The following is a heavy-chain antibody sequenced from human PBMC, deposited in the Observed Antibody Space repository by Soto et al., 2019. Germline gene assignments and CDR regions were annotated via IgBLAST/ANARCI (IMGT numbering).Heavy chain of an antibody. CDR2: IYYSGST. CDR3: ARHTPHPIINWNYVPWFDP. V-gene: IGHV4-39*01. D-gene: IGHD1-7*01. Sequence: SETLSLTCAVYGGSFSSSSYYWGWIRQPPGKGLEWIGSIYYSGSTYYNPSLKSRVTISVDTSKNQFSLKLSSVTAADTAVYYCARHTPHPIINWNYVPWFDPWGQGTLVTVSS. J-gene: IGHJ5*02. CDR1: GGSFSSSSYY.